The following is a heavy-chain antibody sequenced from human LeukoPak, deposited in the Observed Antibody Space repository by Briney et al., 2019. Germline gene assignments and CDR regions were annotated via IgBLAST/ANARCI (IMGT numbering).Heavy chain of an antibody. CDR3: AREGIAAAGRSPPVDY. Sequence: SQTLSLTCAISGDSVSSNSAAWHWIRQSPSRGLEWLGCTYYRSKWYNDYAVSVKSRITINPDTSKNQFSLQLNSVTPEDTAVYYCAREGIAAAGRSPPVDYWGQGTLVTVSS. CDR2: TYYRSKWYN. D-gene: IGHD6-13*01. CDR1: GDSVSSNSAA. J-gene: IGHJ4*02. V-gene: IGHV6-1*01.